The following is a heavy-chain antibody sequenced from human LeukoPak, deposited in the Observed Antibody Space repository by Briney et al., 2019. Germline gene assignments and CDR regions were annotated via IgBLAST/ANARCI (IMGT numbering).Heavy chain of an antibody. V-gene: IGHV1-2*02. Sequence: ASVKVSCKASGYTFTGYYMHWVRQAPGQGLEWMGWINANSGGTNYAQKFQGRVTMTRDTSISTAYMELSRLRSDDTAVYYCARGVGATTAAFDYWGQGTLVTVSS. CDR3: ARGVGATTAAFDY. CDR2: INANSGGT. J-gene: IGHJ4*02. CDR1: GYTFTGYY. D-gene: IGHD1-26*01.